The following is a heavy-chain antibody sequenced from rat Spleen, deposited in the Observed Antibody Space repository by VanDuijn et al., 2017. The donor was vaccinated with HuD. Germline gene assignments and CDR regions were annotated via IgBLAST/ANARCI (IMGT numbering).Heavy chain of an antibody. V-gene: IGHV5-27*01. CDR3: TRDGTTVVTGGFDY. CDR2: ISTSGGST. CDR1: GFTFSNYY. Sequence: EVQLVESGGGLVQPGRSLKLSCAASGFTFSNYYMAWVRQAPTKGLEWVAYISTSGGSTYYRDSVKGRFTISRDNAKSTLYLQMNSLRSEDTATYYWTRDGTTVVTGGFDYWGQGVMVTVSS. J-gene: IGHJ2*01. D-gene: IGHD1-1*01.